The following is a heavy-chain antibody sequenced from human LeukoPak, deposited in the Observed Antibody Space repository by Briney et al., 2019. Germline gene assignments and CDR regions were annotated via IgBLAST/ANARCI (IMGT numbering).Heavy chain of an antibody. V-gene: IGHV3-23*01. CDR2: TSGSGGST. CDR1: GFTFSSYA. CDR3: ANLGQNGGY. D-gene: IGHD1-1*01. J-gene: IGHJ4*02. Sequence: PGGSLRLSCVASGFTFSSYAMSWVRQAPGKGLEWVSATSGSGGSTYYADSVKGRFTISRDNSKNTLYLQMNSLRAEDTAVYYCANLGQNGGYWGQGTLVTVSS.